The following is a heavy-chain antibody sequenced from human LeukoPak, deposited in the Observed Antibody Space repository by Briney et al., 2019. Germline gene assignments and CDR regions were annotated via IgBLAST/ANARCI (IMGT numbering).Heavy chain of an antibody. V-gene: IGHV3-23*01. CDR3: AKALSRDRIAAAGISQ. Sequence: PGGSLRLSCAASGFTFSSYAMSWVRQAPGKGLEWVSAISGSGGSTYYADSVKGRFTISRDNSKNTLYLQMNSLRAEDTAVYYCAKALSRDRIAAAGISQWGQGTLVTVSS. CDR2: ISGSGGST. CDR1: GFTFSSYA. D-gene: IGHD6-13*01. J-gene: IGHJ4*02.